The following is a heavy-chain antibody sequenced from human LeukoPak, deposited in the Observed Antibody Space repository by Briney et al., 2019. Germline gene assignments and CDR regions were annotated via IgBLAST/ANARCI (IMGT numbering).Heavy chain of an antibody. CDR3: AKESWTGGIDY. CDR2: ISGNAGST. J-gene: IGHJ4*02. CDR1: GFTLSSYA. Sequence: GGSLRLSCAASGFTLSSYAMSWVRQAPGKGLEWVSLISGNAGSTYYADSVKGRFTISRDNSKNTLYLQMNSLRAEDTAVYYCAKESWTGGIDYWGQGTLVTVSS. V-gene: IGHV3-23*01. D-gene: IGHD1-1*01.